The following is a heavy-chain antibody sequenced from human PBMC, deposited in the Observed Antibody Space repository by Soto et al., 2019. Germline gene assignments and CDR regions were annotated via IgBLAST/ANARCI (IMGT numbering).Heavy chain of an antibody. CDR1: GGSFSGDY. CDR3: ARRGARYCSSTSCYRLYYYYMDV. Sequence: PSETLSLTCAVYGGSFSGDYWSWIRQPPGKGLEWIGGINHSGSTNYNPSLKSRVTISVDTSKNQFSLKLSSVTAADTAVYYCARRGARYCSSTSCYRLYYYYMDVWGKGTTVTVSS. CDR2: INHSGST. V-gene: IGHV4-34*01. J-gene: IGHJ6*03. D-gene: IGHD2-2*01.